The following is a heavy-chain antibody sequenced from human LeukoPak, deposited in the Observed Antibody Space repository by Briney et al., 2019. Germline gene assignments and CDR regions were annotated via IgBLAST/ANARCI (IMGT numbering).Heavy chain of an antibody. CDR2: INPNSGGT. CDR1: GYTFTGYY. D-gene: IGHD5-24*01. CDR3: ATLAPAEMATIIQKDY. V-gene: IGHV1-2*06. Sequence: ASVKVSCKASGYTFTGYYMHWVRQAPGQGLEWMGRINPNSGGTNYAQKFQGRVTMTRDTSISTAYMELSRLRSDDTAVYYCATLAPAEMATIIQKDYWGQGTLVTVSS. J-gene: IGHJ4*02.